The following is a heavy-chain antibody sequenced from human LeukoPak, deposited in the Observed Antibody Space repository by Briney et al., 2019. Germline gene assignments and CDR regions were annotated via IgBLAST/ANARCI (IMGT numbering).Heavy chain of an antibody. CDR1: GGSVSSATNY. CDR3: ARHAFYSNYRNDAFDI. V-gene: IGHV4-61*01. CDR2: IYYSGST. J-gene: IGHJ3*02. D-gene: IGHD4-11*01. Sequence: SETLSLTCSVSGGSVSSATNYWSWIRQPPGKGLEWIGYIYYSGSTNYNPSLKSRVTISVDTSKNQFSLKLSSVTAADTAVYYCARHAFYSNYRNDAFDIWGQGTMVTVSS.